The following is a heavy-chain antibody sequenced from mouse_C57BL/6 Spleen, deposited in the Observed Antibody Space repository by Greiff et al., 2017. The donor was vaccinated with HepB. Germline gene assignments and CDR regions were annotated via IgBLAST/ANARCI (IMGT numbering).Heavy chain of an antibody. J-gene: IGHJ2*01. CDR3: ARGTAQAALDY. CDR2: ISDGGSYT. CDR1: GFTFSSYA. D-gene: IGHD3-2*02. Sequence: EVQRVESGGGLVKPGGSLKLSCAASGFTFSSYAMSWVRQTPEKRLEWVATISDGGSYTYYPDNVKGRFTISRDNAKNNLYLQMSHLKSEDTAMYYCARGTAQAALDYWGQGTTLTVSS. V-gene: IGHV5-4*01.